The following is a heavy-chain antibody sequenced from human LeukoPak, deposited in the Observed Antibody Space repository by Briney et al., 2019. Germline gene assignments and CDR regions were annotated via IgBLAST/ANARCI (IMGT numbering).Heavy chain of an antibody. Sequence: SETLSLTCTVSGGSISSSSFYWGWIRQPPGKGLEWIGSIYYSGSTYYNPSLKSRVTISVDTSKNQFSLKLSSVTAADTAIYFCARHQRWLQNDAFDIWGQGTMVTVSS. J-gene: IGHJ3*02. CDR1: GGSISSSSFY. V-gene: IGHV4-39*01. D-gene: IGHD5-24*01. CDR3: ARHQRWLQNDAFDI. CDR2: IYYSGST.